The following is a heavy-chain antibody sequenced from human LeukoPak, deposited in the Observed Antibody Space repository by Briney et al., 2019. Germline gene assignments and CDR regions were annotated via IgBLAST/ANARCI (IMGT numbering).Heavy chain of an antibody. Sequence: SETLFLTCTVSGGSISSGGYYWSWIRQHPGKALEWIGYIYYSGSTYCNPSLKSRVTISVDTSKNQFSLKLTSVTAADTAVYYCAKASYDILTGYLYGMDVWGQGTTVTVSS. CDR3: AKASYDILTGYLYGMDV. J-gene: IGHJ6*02. CDR1: GGSISSGGYY. CDR2: IYYSGST. D-gene: IGHD3-9*01. V-gene: IGHV4-31*03.